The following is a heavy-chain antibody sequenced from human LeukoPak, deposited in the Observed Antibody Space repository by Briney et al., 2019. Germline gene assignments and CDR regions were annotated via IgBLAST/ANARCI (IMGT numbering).Heavy chain of an antibody. Sequence: GRSLRLSCAVSGFTFSSYEMNWVRQAPGKGLEWVSYITRDASTIYYADSVKGRFTISRDNAKNSLYLRMNSLRAEDTAVYYCARGHSSGYYNWFDPWGQGTLVTVSS. CDR2: ITRDASTI. D-gene: IGHD3-22*01. CDR1: GFTFSSYE. CDR3: ARGHSSGYYNWFDP. V-gene: IGHV3-48*03. J-gene: IGHJ5*02.